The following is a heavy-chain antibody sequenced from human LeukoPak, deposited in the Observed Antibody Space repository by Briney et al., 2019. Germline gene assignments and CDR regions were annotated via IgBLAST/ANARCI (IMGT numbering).Heavy chain of an antibody. V-gene: IGHV3-30*02. CDR1: GFTFSSYG. CDR3: AKVGLLWFGELIDY. Sequence: GGSLRLSCAASGFTFSSYGMHWVRQAPGKGLEGVAFIRYDGSNKYYADSVKGRFTISRDNSKNTLYLQMNSLRAEDTAVYYCAKVGLLWFGELIDYWGQGTLVTVSS. CDR2: IRYDGSNK. D-gene: IGHD3-10*01. J-gene: IGHJ4*02.